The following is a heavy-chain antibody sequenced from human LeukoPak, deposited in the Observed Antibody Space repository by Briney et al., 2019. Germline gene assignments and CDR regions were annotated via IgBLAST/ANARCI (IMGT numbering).Heavy chain of an antibody. V-gene: IGHV1-24*01. CDR3: ATVLAWSGYYGFDY. D-gene: IGHD3-3*01. Sequence: ASVKVSCKVSGKTLSDLSIHWLRQPPGKGLEWLGGSDPEDDERIYAQMFQGRVTMTEDTSIDTAYMELSSLRSEDTAVYYCATVLAWSGYYGFDYWGQGTLVTVSS. J-gene: IGHJ4*02. CDR2: SDPEDDER. CDR1: GKTLSDLS.